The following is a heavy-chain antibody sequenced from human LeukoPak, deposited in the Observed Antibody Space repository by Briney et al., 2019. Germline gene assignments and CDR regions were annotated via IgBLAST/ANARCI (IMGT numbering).Heavy chain of an antibody. V-gene: IGHV4-59*08. D-gene: IGHD6-19*01. J-gene: IGHJ4*02. CDR2: IYYTWGANA. CDR1: GGSVTNYY. Sequence: SETLSLICTVSGGSVTNYYWSWIRQPPGKGLEWIAYIYYTWGANANYNPSLRSRATISVDTSNNQCSLKLSSVTDADTAVYCCARQPVGGYYFDYCGQGTLVPVSS. CDR3: ARQPVGGYYFDY.